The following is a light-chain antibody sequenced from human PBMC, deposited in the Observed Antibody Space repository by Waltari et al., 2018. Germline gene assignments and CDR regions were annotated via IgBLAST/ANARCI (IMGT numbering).Light chain of an antibody. V-gene: IGKV1-39*01. J-gene: IGKJ1*01. CDR2: AVS. CDR1: ERIGTY. CDR3: QQCYAIPLA. Sequence: DIQITQSPSSLSASVGDRVTITCRVSERIGTYLNWYQQKPGKAPNLLIYAVSNLPSAVPSRFSASGSERDFSLTISSLQPEDSATYYCQQCYAIPLAFGQGTKVEIK.